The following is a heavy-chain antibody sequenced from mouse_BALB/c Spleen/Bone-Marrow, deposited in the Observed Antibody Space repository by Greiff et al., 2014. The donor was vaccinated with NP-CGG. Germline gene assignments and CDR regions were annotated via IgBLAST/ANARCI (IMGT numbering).Heavy chain of an antibody. D-gene: IGHD1-1*01. J-gene: IGHJ2*01. Sequence: EVKLMESGGGLVQPGGSRKLSCAASGFTFSSFAMHWVRQAPEKGLEWVAYISSGSSTIYYVDTVMGRFTISRDNPKNTLFLQMTSLRSEDTAMYYCARSGSSSGYFDYWGQGTTLTVSS. CDR2: ISSGSSTI. CDR3: ARSGSSSGYFDY. V-gene: IGHV5-17*02. CDR1: GFTFSSFA.